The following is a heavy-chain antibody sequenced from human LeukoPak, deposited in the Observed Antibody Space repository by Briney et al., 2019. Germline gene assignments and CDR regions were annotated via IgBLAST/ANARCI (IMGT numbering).Heavy chain of an antibody. Sequence: SETLSLTCTVSGGSISSSSYYWGWIRQPPGKGLEWSGSIYYSGSTYYNPSLKSRATTSEDTSTNQFSLKLSSVTAADTAVYYCARESIGSIAAESWFDPWGQGTLVTVSS. CDR2: IYYSGST. CDR3: ARESIGSIAAESWFDP. J-gene: IGHJ5*02. CDR1: GGSISSSSYY. V-gene: IGHV4-39*07. D-gene: IGHD6-13*01.